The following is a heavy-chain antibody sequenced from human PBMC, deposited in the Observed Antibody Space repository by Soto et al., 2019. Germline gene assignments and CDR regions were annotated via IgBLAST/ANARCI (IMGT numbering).Heavy chain of an antibody. V-gene: IGHV2-70*01. CDR3: ARNRHRAIGPEYYYYYGMDV. J-gene: IGHJ6*02. CDR2: IDWDDDK. CDR1: GFSLSTSGMC. Sequence: GSGPTLGNPTQTLPLTCPFSGFSLSTSGMCVSWIRQPPGKALEWLALIDWDDDKYYSTSLKTRLTISKDTSKNQVVLTMTNMDPVDTATYYCARNRHRAIGPEYYYYYGMDVWGQGTTVTVSS. D-gene: IGHD1-26*01.